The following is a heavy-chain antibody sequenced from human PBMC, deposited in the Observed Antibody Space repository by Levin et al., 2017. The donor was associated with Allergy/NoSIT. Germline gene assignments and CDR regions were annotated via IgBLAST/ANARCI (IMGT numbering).Heavy chain of an antibody. J-gene: IGHJ4*02. D-gene: IGHD1-14*01. CDR3: ARGIGVTGTVDYFDY. Sequence: PGGSLRLSCKASGYSFTNYWIGWVRQMPGKGLEWMGIMYPGSSDIRYSPSFQGQVTISADTSINTAYLQWSDLKASDTAMYYCARGIGVTGTVDYFDYWGQGTLVTVSS. V-gene: IGHV5-51*01. CDR1: GYSFTNYW. CDR2: MYPGSSDI.